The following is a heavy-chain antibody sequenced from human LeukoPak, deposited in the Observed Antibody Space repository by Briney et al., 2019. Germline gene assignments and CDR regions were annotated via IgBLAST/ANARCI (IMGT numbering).Heavy chain of an antibody. D-gene: IGHD4-17*01. Sequence: WETLSLTCTVSGDSISRYYWSWIRQPAGKGLEWIGRFYTIGSTNYNPSLKSRVTMSLDTSKNQFSLTLNSVTAADTAVYYCARSAPSVTSYYFDSWGQGTLVTVSS. CDR1: GDSISRYY. J-gene: IGHJ4*02. CDR2: FYTIGST. V-gene: IGHV4-4*07. CDR3: ARSAPSVTSYYFDS.